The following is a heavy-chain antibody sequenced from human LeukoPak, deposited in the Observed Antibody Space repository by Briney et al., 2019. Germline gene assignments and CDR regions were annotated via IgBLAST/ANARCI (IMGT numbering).Heavy chain of an antibody. V-gene: IGHV3-23*01. J-gene: IGHJ2*01. CDR1: GFTFNNFP. CDR3: ARLRWEITHYWYFDL. CDR2: INPSGGDT. D-gene: IGHD4-23*01. Sequence: GGSLRLSRAASGFTFNNFPMSWVRQAPGKRLEWVSAINPSGGDTYFPDSVRGRFTISRDNSKNTVYLQMDSLRVEDTAVYYCARLRWEITHYWYFDLWGRGALVTVSS.